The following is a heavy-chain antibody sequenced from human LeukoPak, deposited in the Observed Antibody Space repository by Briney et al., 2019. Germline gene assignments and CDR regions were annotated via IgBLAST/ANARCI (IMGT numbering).Heavy chain of an antibody. CDR1: GGSISSYY. V-gene: IGHV4-59*01. CDR3: ARTRAPRGPVAAALGWFDP. J-gene: IGHJ5*02. CDR2: IYYSGST. D-gene: IGHD6-13*01. Sequence: SETLSLTCTVSGGSISSYYWSWIRQPPGKGLEWIGYIYYSGSTNYNPSLKSRVTISVDTSKNQFSLKLSSVTAADTAVYYCARTRAPRGPVAAALGWFDPWGQGTLVTVSS.